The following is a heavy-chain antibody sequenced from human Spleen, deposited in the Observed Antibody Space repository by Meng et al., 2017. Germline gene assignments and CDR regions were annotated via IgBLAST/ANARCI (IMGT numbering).Heavy chain of an antibody. V-gene: IGHV1-3*04. D-gene: IGHD6-19*01. CDR3: ARDFTSGSSGDP. Sequence: QVQLVQSGSELKKPGASVKVSCKASGYNFTNYAMHWVRQAPGQRPEWMGWINTDNGNTKYSQKFQGRVTFSRDTSASTASMELSSLTSEDTAVYYCARDFTSGSSGDPWGQGTLVTVSS. CDR2: INTDNGNT. CDR1: GYNFTNYA. J-gene: IGHJ5*02.